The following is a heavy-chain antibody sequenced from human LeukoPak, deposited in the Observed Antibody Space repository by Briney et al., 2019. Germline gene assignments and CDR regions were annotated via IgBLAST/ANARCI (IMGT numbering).Heavy chain of an antibody. CDR3: ARGGPVATYTVANWFDP. D-gene: IGHD4-11*01. J-gene: IGHJ5*02. CDR2: INPNSGGT. Sequence: VASVKVSCKLSGYALTLLSIYWVRQAPGQGLEWMGWINPNSGGTNYAQKFQGRVTMTRDTSISTAYMELSRLRSDDTAVYYCARGGPVATYTVANWFDPWGQGTLVTVSS. V-gene: IGHV1-2*02. CDR1: GYALTLLS.